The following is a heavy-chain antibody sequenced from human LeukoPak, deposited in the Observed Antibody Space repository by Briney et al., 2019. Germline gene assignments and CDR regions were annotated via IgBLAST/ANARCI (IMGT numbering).Heavy chain of an antibody. Sequence: GGSLRLSCAASGFTFSSYAMHWVRQAPGKGLEWVAVISYDGSNKYYADSVKGRFTISRDNAKNSLYLQMNSLRAEDTALYYCAKRGYSSGWNDPNDAFDIWGQGTMVTVSS. D-gene: IGHD6-19*01. CDR1: GFTFSSYA. CDR3: AKRGYSSGWNDPNDAFDI. J-gene: IGHJ3*02. V-gene: IGHV3-30-3*02. CDR2: ISYDGSNK.